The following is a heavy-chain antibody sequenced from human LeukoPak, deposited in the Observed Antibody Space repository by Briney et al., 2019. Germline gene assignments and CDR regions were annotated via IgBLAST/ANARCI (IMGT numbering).Heavy chain of an antibody. CDR3: AKGAAVVVVTTIQY. V-gene: IGHV3-53*01. CDR1: GFTVSNKY. D-gene: IGHD3-22*01. J-gene: IGHJ1*01. Sequence: GGSLRLSCVASGFTVSNKYMSWVRQAPGKGLEWVSVLYNAGSTYYADSVKGRFTISRDNSKNTLFLQMNSLRAEDTAVYYCAKGAAVVVVTTIQYWGQGTLVTVSP. CDR2: LYNAGST.